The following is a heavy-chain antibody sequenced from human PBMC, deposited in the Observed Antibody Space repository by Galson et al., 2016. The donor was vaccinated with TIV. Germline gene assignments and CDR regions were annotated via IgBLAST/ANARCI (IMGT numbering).Heavy chain of an antibody. CDR3: ATYCSSTACLFDP. CDR1: GGSISSTSYY. Sequence: ETLSLTCTVSGGSISSTSYYWGWIRQPPGKGLEWIGNIYYSGSAYYNPSLKSRVTISVDTSKNQFSLKLSSVTAADTAVYYCATYCSSTACLFDPWGQGTLVTVPS. J-gene: IGHJ5*02. D-gene: IGHD2-2*01. CDR2: IYYSGSA. V-gene: IGHV4-39*01.